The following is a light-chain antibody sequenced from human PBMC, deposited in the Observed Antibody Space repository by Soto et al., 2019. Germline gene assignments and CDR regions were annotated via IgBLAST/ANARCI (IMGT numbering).Light chain of an antibody. CDR1: QPIDTF. CDR2: AAS. Sequence: DIRMSQSPSSVCASVGDSVTITCRASQPIDTFLHWYQQKPGRAPNLLIYAASNLQSGVPSRFRGSGSGTDFTLTISSLQPEDFATDYCQQSYSTLSITFGQGTRLEI. CDR3: QQSYSTLSIT. V-gene: IGKV1-39*01. J-gene: IGKJ5*01.